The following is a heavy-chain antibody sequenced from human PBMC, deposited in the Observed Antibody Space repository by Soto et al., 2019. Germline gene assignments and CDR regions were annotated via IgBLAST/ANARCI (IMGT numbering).Heavy chain of an antibody. D-gene: IGHD2-2*01. J-gene: IGHJ4*02. Sequence: EVQLVESGGGLVQPGRSLRLSCAASGFTFDDYAMHWVRQAPGKGLEWVSGISWNSGSIGYADSVKGRFTISRDNAKNSLYLLMNSLRAEDTALYYCAKDAGPMVVPGGPLDYWGQGTLVTVSS. CDR2: ISWNSGSI. V-gene: IGHV3-9*01. CDR1: GFTFDDYA. CDR3: AKDAGPMVVPGGPLDY.